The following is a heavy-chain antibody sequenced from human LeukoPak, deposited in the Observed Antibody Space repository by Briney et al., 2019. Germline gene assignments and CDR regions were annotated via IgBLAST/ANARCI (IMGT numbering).Heavy chain of an antibody. J-gene: IGHJ6*03. CDR2: ISGSGGST. V-gene: IGHV3-23*01. CDR1: GFTFSSYA. CDR3: AKGGEQLTNYYYYYMDV. Sequence: GGSLRLSCAASGFTFSSYAMSWVRQAPGKGLEWVSAISGSGGSTYYADSVKGRFTISRDNSKNTLYLQMNSLRAEDTAVYYCAKGGEQLTNYYYYYMDVWGKGTTVTVSS. D-gene: IGHD6-6*01.